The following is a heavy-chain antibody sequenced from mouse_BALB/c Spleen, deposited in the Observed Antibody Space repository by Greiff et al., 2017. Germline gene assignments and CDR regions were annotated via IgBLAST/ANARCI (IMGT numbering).Heavy chain of an antibody. J-gene: IGHJ4*01. D-gene: IGHD1-1*02. V-gene: IGHV1-4*02. Sequence: VQLQQSGAELARPGASVKMSCKASGYTFTSYTMHWVKQRPGQGLEWIGYINPSSGYTEYNQKFKDKTTLTADKSSSTAYMQLSSLTSEDSAVYKCADWCYGGDWGAMDYWGQGTSVTVSS. CDR2: INPSSGYT. CDR1: GYTFTSYT. CDR3: ADWCYGGDWGAMDY.